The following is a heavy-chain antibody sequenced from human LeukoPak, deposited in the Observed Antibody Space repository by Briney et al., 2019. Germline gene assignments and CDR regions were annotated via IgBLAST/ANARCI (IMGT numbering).Heavy chain of an antibody. J-gene: IGHJ6*02. CDR1: GGSFSGYY. CDR2: INHSGST. D-gene: IGHD2-2*01. CDR3: ATSYCSSTSCYPYYGMDV. V-gene: IGHV4-34*01. Sequence: PSETLSLTCAVYGGSFSGYYWSWIRQPPGKGLEWIGEINHSGSTNYNPSLKSRVTMSVDTSKNQFSLKLSSVTAADTAVYYCATSYCSSTSCYPYYGMDVWGQGTTVTVSS.